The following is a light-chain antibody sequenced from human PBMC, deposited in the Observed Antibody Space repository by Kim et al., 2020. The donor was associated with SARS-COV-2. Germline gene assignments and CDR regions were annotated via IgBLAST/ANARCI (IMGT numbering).Light chain of an antibody. J-gene: IGKJ1*01. CDR3: QQRDSWPRT. CDR1: QSVKNE. V-gene: IGKV3-11*01. Sequence: EVVLTQSPASLSLSPGEGVTLSCRASQSVKNELAWYQQKSGQAPRLLIYDASIRATGIPARFSGSGFGTDFTLIISSLEPEDCAVYYCQQRDSWPRTFGQGTKVDIK. CDR2: DAS.